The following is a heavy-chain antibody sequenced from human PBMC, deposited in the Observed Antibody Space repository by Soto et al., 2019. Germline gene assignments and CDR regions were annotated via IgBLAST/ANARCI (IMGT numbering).Heavy chain of an antibody. J-gene: IGHJ4*02. CDR1: DGSISPNY. CDR2: IYYAGTT. Sequence: QVPLQESGPGLVKPSETLSLKCTVSDGSISPNYWTWIRQPPGKGLEWIGYIYYAGTTTYNPSLKSRVSISVDTSKNEVSLKLTSVTAADTAVYYCARLGAYYQALDSWGQGILVTVSS. V-gene: IGHV4-59*08. D-gene: IGHD3-22*01. CDR3: ARLGAYYQALDS.